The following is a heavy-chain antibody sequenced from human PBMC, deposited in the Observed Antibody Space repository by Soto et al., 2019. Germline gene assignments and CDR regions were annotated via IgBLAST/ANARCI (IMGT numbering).Heavy chain of an antibody. CDR3: ARDPPNYDFWSGYYGPYYYYGMDV. Sequence: ASVKVSCKASGYTFTSYYMHLLRQAPGQVLEWMGIINPSGGSTSYAQKFQGRVTMTRDTSTSTVYMELSSLRSDDTAVYYCARDPPNYDFWSGYYGPYYYYGMDVWGQGTTVTVSS. CDR2: INPSGGST. CDR1: GYTFTSYY. J-gene: IGHJ6*02. D-gene: IGHD3-3*01. V-gene: IGHV1-46*01.